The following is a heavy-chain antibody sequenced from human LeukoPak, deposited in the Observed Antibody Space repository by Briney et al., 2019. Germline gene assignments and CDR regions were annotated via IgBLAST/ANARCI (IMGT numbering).Heavy chain of an antibody. CDR3: ARGGQQLDPIYYYYGMDV. V-gene: IGHV4-34*01. CDR1: GGSISSYY. Sequence: SETLSLTCTVSGGSISSYYWSWIRQPPGKGLEWIGEINHSGSTNYNPSLKSRVTISVDTSKNQFSLKLSSVTAADTAVYYCARGGQQLDPIYYYYGMDVWGQGTTVTVSS. D-gene: IGHD6-13*01. J-gene: IGHJ6*02. CDR2: INHSGST.